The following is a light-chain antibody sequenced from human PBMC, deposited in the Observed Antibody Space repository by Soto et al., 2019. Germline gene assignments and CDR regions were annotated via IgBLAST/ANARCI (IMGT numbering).Light chain of an antibody. Sequence: DIQMTQSPSTLSASVGDKVTITCRASQSISSWLAWYQQKPGKAPKLLIYDASSLESWVPSRFSGSGSGTEFTLTLSSLQPDDFATYYCQQYNSYSLTIGGGTKVEIK. CDR1: QSISSW. CDR2: DAS. J-gene: IGKJ4*01. V-gene: IGKV1-5*01. CDR3: QQYNSYSLT.